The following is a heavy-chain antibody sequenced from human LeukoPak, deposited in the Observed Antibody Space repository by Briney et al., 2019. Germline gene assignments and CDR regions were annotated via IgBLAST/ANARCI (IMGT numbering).Heavy chain of an antibody. D-gene: IGHD3-3*01. Sequence: GGSLRLSCAASGFTFSSYWMHWVRQAPGKGLVWVSRLNSDGSSTSYADSVKGRFTISRDNAKNTLYLQMNSLRAEDTAVYYCARDRQEYYDFWSGPGYWGQGTLVTVSS. CDR3: ARDRQEYYDFWSGPGY. CDR2: LNSDGSST. V-gene: IGHV3-74*01. CDR1: GFTFSSYW. J-gene: IGHJ4*02.